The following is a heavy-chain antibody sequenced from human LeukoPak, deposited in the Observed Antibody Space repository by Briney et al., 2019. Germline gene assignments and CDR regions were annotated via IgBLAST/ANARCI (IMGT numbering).Heavy chain of an antibody. Sequence: GSLRLSCAASGFTFSSYEMNWVRQAPGKGLEWIGSIYYSGSTYYNPSLKSRVTISVDTSKNQFSLKLSSVTAADTAVYYCARVSCSGGSCYSFDYYYMDVWGKGTTVTISS. CDR2: IYYSGST. D-gene: IGHD2-15*01. CDR1: GFTFSSYE. V-gene: IGHV4-59*01. CDR3: ARVSCSGGSCYSFDYYYMDV. J-gene: IGHJ6*03.